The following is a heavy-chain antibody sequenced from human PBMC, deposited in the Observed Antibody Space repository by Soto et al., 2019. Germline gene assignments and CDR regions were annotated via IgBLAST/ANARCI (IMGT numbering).Heavy chain of an antibody. J-gene: IGHJ6*02. CDR1: GFTFSSYA. Sequence: QVQLVESGGGVVQPGRSLRLSCAASGFTFSSYAMHWVRQAPGKGLEWVAVISYDGSNKYYADSVKGRFTISRDNSKHTLYLQMNSLRAEDTAVYYCARGDVLRYFDWPSSMDVWGQGTTVTVSS. CDR3: ARGDVLRYFDWPSSMDV. CDR2: ISYDGSNK. V-gene: IGHV3-30-3*01. D-gene: IGHD3-9*01.